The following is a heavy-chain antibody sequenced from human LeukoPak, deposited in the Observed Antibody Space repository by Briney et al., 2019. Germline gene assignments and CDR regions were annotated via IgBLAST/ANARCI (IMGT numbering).Heavy chain of an antibody. D-gene: IGHD3-22*01. J-gene: IGHJ4*02. V-gene: IGHV3-21*01. CDR3: AREWSYYDSSGYYSTPFDY. CDR2: ISSSYI. Sequence: PGGSLRLSCAASGFTFSSYSMNWVRQAPAKGLEWVSSISSSYIYYADSVKGRFTISRDNAKNSLYLQMNSLRAEDTAVYYCAREWSYYDSSGYYSTPFDYWGQGTLVTVSS. CDR1: GFTFSSYS.